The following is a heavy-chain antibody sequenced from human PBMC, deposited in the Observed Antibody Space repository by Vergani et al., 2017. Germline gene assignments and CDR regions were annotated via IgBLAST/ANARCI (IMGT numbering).Heavy chain of an antibody. CDR1: GDSVSSNSAA. Sequence: QVQLQQSGPGLVKPSQTLSLTCAISGDSVSSNSAAWNWIRQSPSRGLEWLGRTYYRSKWYNDYAVSVKSRITINPDTSKNQFSLQLNSVTPEDTAVYYCAREFSITIFGVVIRSWFDPWGQGTLVTVSS. CDR2: TYYRSKWYN. J-gene: IGHJ5*02. D-gene: IGHD3-3*01. CDR3: AREFSITIFGVVIRSWFDP. V-gene: IGHV6-1*01.